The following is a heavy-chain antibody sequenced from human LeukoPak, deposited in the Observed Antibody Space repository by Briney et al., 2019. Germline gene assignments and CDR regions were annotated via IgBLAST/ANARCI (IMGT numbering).Heavy chain of an antibody. J-gene: IGHJ4*02. CDR1: GFTFDDYA. CDR2: ISWNSGNI. CDR3: AKDGRGAYYDSSGYPYFDY. V-gene: IGHV3-9*01. D-gene: IGHD3-22*01. Sequence: SGGSLRLSCAASGFTFDDYAMLWVRQAPGQGLVGVSGISWNSGNIGYADSVRGRFIISRDNAKISLYLQMNSLRAEDTALYYCAKDGRGAYYDSSGYPYFDYWGQGNLVTVSS.